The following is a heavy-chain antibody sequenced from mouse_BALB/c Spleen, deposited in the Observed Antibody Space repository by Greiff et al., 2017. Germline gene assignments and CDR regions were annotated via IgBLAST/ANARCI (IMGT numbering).Heavy chain of an antibody. D-gene: IGHD4-1*01. CDR1: GYTFTDYA. V-gene: IGHV1-26*01. J-gene: IGHJ3*01. Sequence: EVQLQQSGPEVVRPGVSVKISCKGSGYTFTDYAMHWVKQSHGKNLEWIGLINPYNGGTSYNQKFKGKATLTVDKSSSTAYMELLSLTSEDSAVYYCATNAWFAYWGQGTLVTVSA. CDR3: ATNAWFAY. CDR2: INPYNGGT.